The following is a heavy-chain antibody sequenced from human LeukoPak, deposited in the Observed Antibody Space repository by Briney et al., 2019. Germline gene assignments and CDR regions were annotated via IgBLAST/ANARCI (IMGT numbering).Heavy chain of an antibody. Sequence: GGSLRLSCAASGFTFINYWMSWVRQAPGKGLEWVANMKQDGSVKYYVDSMKGRFTISRDNAKNSLYLQMRGMSAEDTAVYFCARIGYSSSSFDYWGQGVLVPVYS. D-gene: IGHD6-6*01. CDR2: MKQDGSVK. J-gene: IGHJ4*02. CDR1: GFTFINYW. CDR3: ARIGYSSSSFDY. V-gene: IGHV3-7*03.